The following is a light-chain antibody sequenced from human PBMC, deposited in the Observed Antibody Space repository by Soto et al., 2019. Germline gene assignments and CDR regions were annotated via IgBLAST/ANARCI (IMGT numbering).Light chain of an antibody. CDR1: QSISSY. Sequence: DIQMTQSPSSLSASVGDRVTITCRASQSISSYLNWYQQKPGQAPKLLIYAASSFQSGVPSRFGGSGSGTDFTLTISSLQPEDFATYYCQQSYSTPRTFGQGTKLEIK. V-gene: IGKV1-39*01. CDR2: AAS. CDR3: QQSYSTPRT. J-gene: IGKJ2*01.